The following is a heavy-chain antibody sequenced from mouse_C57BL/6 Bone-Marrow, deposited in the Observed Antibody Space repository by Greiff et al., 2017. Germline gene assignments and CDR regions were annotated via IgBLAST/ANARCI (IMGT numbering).Heavy chain of an antibody. Sequence: EVHLVESGGDLVKPGGSLKLSCAASGFTFSSYGMSWVRQTPDKRLEWVATISSGGSYTYYPDSVKGRFTISRDNAKNTLYLQMSSLKSEDTAMYDCARQITSFDYWGQGTTLTVSS. V-gene: IGHV5-6*01. J-gene: IGHJ2*01. CDR2: ISSGGSYT. CDR1: GFTFSSYG. D-gene: IGHD1-1*01. CDR3: ARQITSFDY.